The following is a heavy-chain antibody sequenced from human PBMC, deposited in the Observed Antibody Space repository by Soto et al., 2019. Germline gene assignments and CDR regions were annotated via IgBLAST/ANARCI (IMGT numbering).Heavy chain of an antibody. V-gene: IGHV5-10-1*01. Sequence: GESLKISCKGSGYSFTSYWISWVRQMPRKGLEWMGRIDPSDSYTNYSPSFQGHVTISADKSISTAYLQWSSLKASDTAMYYCARAYYYDSTWTAFDIWGQGTMVTVSS. CDR1: GYSFTSYW. CDR3: ARAYYYDSTWTAFDI. CDR2: IDPSDSYT. D-gene: IGHD3-22*01. J-gene: IGHJ3*02.